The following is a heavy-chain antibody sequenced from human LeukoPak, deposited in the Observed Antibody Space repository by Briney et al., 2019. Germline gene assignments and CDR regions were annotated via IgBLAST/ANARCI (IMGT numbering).Heavy chain of an antibody. CDR3: ARESWSDYGDYGSGSGFDY. V-gene: IGHV1-69*04. Sequence: ASVKVSCKASGGTFSSYAISWVRQAPGQGLEWMGRIIPILGIANYAQKFQGRVTITADKSTSTAYMELSSLRSEDTAVYYCARESWSDYGDYGSGSGFDYWGQGTLVTVSS. CDR2: IIPILGIA. D-gene: IGHD4-17*01. CDR1: GGTFSSYA. J-gene: IGHJ4*02.